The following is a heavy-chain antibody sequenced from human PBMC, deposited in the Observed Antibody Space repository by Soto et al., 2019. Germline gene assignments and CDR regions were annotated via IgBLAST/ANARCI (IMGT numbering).Heavy chain of an antibody. V-gene: IGHV1-3*01. CDR3: ARVHVDVPTEFDY. CDR2: INPGTAKT. D-gene: IGHD3-10*02. CDR1: GYTFTSYG. Sequence: ASVKFSCKAAGYTFTSYGLHWVRQAPGQRLECMVWINPGTAKTKYXXNFQGRVXXTRDTSASTAXMEVNXLSFEDTDVYYCARVHVDVPTEFDYWGQGTPVTVSS. J-gene: IGHJ4*02.